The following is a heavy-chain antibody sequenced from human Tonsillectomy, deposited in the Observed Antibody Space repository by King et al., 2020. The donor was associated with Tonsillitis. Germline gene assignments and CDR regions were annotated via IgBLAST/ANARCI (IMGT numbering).Heavy chain of an antibody. J-gene: IGHJ3*02. CDR1: GGSISSYY. Sequence: QLQESGPGLVKPSETLSLTCTVSGGSISSYYWSWIRQPPGKGLEWIGYIYYSGSANYNPSLKSRVTISLDTSKNQLSLKLRSVTAADTALYYCARHVSYGDYSDVFDIWGQGTMVTVSS. V-gene: IGHV4-59*08. CDR3: ARHVSYGDYSDVFDI. CDR2: IYYSGSA. D-gene: IGHD4-17*01.